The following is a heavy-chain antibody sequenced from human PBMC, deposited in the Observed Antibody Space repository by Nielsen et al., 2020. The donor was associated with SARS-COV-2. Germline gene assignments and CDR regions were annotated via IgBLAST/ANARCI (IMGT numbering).Heavy chain of an antibody. V-gene: IGHV4-31*03. D-gene: IGHD1-7*01. Sequence: LSCTVSGGSISSGGYYWSWIRQHPGKGLEWIGYIYYSGSTYYNPSLKSRVTISVDTSKNQFSLKLSSVTAADTAVYYCARGGSGNWNYAKKFDYWGQGTLVTVSS. J-gene: IGHJ4*02. CDR1: GGSISSGGYY. CDR3: ARGGSGNWNYAKKFDY. CDR2: IYYSGST.